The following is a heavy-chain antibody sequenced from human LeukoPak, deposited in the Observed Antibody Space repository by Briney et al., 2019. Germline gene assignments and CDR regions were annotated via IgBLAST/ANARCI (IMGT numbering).Heavy chain of an antibody. D-gene: IGHD4-17*01. CDR3: ARVGLYGDYGDY. Sequence: GGSLRLSCAASGFTFRSYWMNWVRQAPGKGLEWVASIQQDGTDKYYVDSVKGRFTISRDNAKNSLYLQMNSLRAEDTALYYCARVGLYGDYGDYWGQGTLVTVSS. CDR2: IQQDGTDK. V-gene: IGHV3-7*05. J-gene: IGHJ4*02. CDR1: GFTFRSYW.